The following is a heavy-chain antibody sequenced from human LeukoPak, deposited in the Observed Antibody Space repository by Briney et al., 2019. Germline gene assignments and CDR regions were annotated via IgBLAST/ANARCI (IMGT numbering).Heavy chain of an antibody. J-gene: IGHJ4*02. CDR1: GFTFSDYY. CDR2: ISSSGSTI. Sequence: PGGSLRLSCAASGFTFSDYYMSWIRQAPGKGLEWVSYISSSGSTIYYADSVKGRFTISRDNAKNSLYLQMNSLRAEDTAVYYCARGDTYYDILTGYYAVGYWGQGTLVTVSS. D-gene: IGHD3-9*01. CDR3: ARGDTYYDILTGYYAVGY. V-gene: IGHV3-11*01.